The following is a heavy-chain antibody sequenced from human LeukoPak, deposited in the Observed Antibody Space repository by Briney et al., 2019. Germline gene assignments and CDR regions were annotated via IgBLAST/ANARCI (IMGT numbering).Heavy chain of an antibody. Sequence: RGSLRLSCAASGFTFSSYAMSWVRQAPGKGLEWVSAISGSGGSTYYADSVKGRFTISRDNSKNTLYLQMNSLRSDDTAVYYCARLTAFDIWGQGTMVTVSS. V-gene: IGHV3-23*01. CDR3: ARLTAFDI. CDR2: ISGSGGST. J-gene: IGHJ3*02. CDR1: GFTFSSYA.